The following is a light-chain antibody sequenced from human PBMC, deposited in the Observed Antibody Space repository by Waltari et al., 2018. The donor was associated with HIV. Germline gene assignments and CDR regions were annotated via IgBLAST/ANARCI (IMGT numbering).Light chain of an antibody. CDR3: TSYTSTPITTGVV. CDR2: DVS. J-gene: IGLJ2*01. V-gene: IGLV2-14*03. CDR1: SPDVVIHDSNY. Sequence: QSALTQPASVTGPPGQSITISCTGISPDVVIHDSNYLSCHQPPPGKVPKRLIYDVSNRPSGVSHRFAGSKSGSTAFLTISGLQPEDEAIYYCTSYTSTPITTGVVFGGGTQLTVL.